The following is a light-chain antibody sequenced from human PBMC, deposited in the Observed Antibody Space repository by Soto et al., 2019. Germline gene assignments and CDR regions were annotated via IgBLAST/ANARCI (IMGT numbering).Light chain of an antibody. CDR1: NIGSKS. Sequence: SYELTQPPSVSVAPGKTARITCGGNNIGSKSVHWYQQKPGQAPVLVIYYDSDRPSGIPERFSGSNSGNTATLTISRVEAGAEADYYCQVWGSSSDHMVFGGGTKLTVL. CDR3: QVWGSSSDHMV. V-gene: IGLV3-21*04. J-gene: IGLJ2*01. CDR2: YDS.